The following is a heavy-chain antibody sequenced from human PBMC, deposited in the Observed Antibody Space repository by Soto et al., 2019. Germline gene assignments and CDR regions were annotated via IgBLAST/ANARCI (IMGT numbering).Heavy chain of an antibody. D-gene: IGHD3-10*01. CDR1: GFTFSSYA. Sequence: GGSLRLSCAASGFTFSSYAMSWVRQAPGKGLEWVSAISGSGGSTYYADSVKGRFTISRDNSNNTLYLQMNSLRAEDTAVYYCAKRLGRSGSYYYYFDYWGQGTLVTVSS. V-gene: IGHV3-23*01. J-gene: IGHJ4*02. CDR3: AKRLGRSGSYYYYFDY. CDR2: ISGSGGST.